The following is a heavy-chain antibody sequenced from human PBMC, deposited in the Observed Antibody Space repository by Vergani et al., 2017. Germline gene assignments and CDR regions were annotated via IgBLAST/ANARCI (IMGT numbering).Heavy chain of an antibody. CDR2: IDPSDSYT. Sequence: EVQLVQSGAEVKKPGESLRISCKGTGYSFTSYWISWVRQMPGKGLEWLGRIDPSDSYTNYSPSFKGHVSISADKSISTACLQWSSLKASDTAMYYCARVGWSYYDSSGYYYAPGGWFDPWGQGTLVTVSS. D-gene: IGHD3-22*01. CDR3: ARVGWSYYDSSGYYYAPGGWFDP. J-gene: IGHJ5*02. V-gene: IGHV5-10-1*03. CDR1: GYSFTSYW.